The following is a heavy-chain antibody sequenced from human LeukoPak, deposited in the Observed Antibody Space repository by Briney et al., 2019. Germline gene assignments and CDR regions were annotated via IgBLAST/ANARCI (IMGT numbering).Heavy chain of an antibody. D-gene: IGHD1-26*01. CDR3: ARISAY. V-gene: IGHV4-38-2*02. CDR2: IYHSGST. Sequence: SETLSLTCTVSGYSISSGFFWGWIRQPPGKGLEWIGSIYHSGSTYYNSSLKSRVSKSVDTSKNQFSLKLSSVTSADTAVYYCARISAYWGQGTLVTVSS. CDR1: GYSISSGFF. J-gene: IGHJ4*02.